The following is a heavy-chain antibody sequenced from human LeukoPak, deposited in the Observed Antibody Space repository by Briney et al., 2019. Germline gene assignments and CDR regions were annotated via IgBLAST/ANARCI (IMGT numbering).Heavy chain of an antibody. J-gene: IGHJ4*02. CDR2: IYTSGST. CDR3: ARGDLRYFDWLPYFDY. D-gene: IGHD3-9*01. Sequence: PSETLSLTCTVSGGSISSYYWSWIRQPAGKGLEWIGRIYTSGSTNYNPSLKSRVTMSADTSKNHFSLKLNSVTAADTAVYYCARGDLRYFDWLPYFDYWGQGTLVTVSS. CDR1: GGSISSYY. V-gene: IGHV4-4*07.